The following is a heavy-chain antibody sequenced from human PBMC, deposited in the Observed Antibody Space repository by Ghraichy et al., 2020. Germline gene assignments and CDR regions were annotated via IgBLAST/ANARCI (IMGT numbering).Heavy chain of an antibody. CDR1: GYSISSGYY. D-gene: IGHD2-2*01. Sequence: SETLSLTCTVSGYSISSGYYWGWIRQPPGKGLEWIGSIYHSGSTYYNPSLKSRVTISVDTSKNQFSLKLSSVTAADTAVYYCARAPIVVVPAAIGTGTHDYWGQGTLVTVSS. CDR3: ARAPIVVVPAAIGTGTHDY. V-gene: IGHV4-38-2*02. J-gene: IGHJ4*02. CDR2: IYHSGST.